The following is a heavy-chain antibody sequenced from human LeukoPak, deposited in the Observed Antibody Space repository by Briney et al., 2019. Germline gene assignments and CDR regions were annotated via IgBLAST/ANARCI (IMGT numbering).Heavy chain of an antibody. CDR1: GFTFSSYA. CDR2: ISGSGGST. D-gene: IGHD2/OR15-2a*01. V-gene: IGHV3-23*01. CDR3: AKVSTRLYFDY. J-gene: IGHJ4*02. Sequence: GGSLRLSXAASGFTFSSYAMSWVRQAQGKGLEWVSAISGSGGSTYYADSVKGRFTISRDNSKNTLYLQMNSLRAEDTAVYYCAKVSTRLYFDYWGQGTLVTVSS.